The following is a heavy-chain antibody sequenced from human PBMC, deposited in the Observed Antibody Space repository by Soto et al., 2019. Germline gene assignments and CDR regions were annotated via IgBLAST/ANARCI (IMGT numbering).Heavy chain of an antibody. CDR1: GYTFTSYG. D-gene: IGHD2-2*01. Sequence: ASVKVSCKASGYTFTSYGISWVRQAPGQGLEWMGWISAYNGNTNYAQKLQGRVTMTTDTSTSTAYMELRSLRSDDTAVYYCARDLYCSSTSCYDYYYYYYMHVWGKGTTVTVSS. V-gene: IGHV1-18*01. CDR3: ARDLYCSSTSCYDYYYYYYMHV. J-gene: IGHJ6*03. CDR2: ISAYNGNT.